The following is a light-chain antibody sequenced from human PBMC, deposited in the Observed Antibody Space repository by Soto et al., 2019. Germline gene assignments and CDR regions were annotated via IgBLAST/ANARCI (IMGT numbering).Light chain of an antibody. Sequence: QSVLTHPASVSGSPGQSITMSCTGTSSDVGAYNFVSWHQQHPGKAPKLMIYTVYDRPSGISYRFSGSKSGNTASLTISGLQGEDEADYYCSAYTVSRTYVFGTGTKVTVL. CDR1: SSDVGAYNF. J-gene: IGLJ1*01. V-gene: IGLV2-14*03. CDR2: TVY. CDR3: SAYTVSRTYV.